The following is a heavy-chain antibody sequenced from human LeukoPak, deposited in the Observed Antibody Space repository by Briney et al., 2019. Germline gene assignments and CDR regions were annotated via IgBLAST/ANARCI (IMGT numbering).Heavy chain of an antibody. V-gene: IGHV1-46*01. J-gene: IGHJ3*02. CDR3: ARERSSGYNDAFDI. CDR2: INPSGGNT. CDR1: GGTFSSYA. Sequence: ASVKVSCKASGGTFSSYAISWVRQAPGQGLERMGIINPSGGNTNYAQKFQGRVTMTRDMSTSTGYMELSSLRSEDTAVYYCARERSSGYNDAFDIWGQGTMVTVSS. D-gene: IGHD3-22*01.